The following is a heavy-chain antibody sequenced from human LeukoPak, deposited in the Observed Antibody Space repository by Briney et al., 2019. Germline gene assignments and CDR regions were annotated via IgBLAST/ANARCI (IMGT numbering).Heavy chain of an antibody. CDR3: ARDGHYYDNSGYYPDY. CDR2: IWYDGSNK. J-gene: IGHJ4*02. V-gene: IGHV3-33*01. D-gene: IGHD3-22*01. CDR1: GFTFNSYG. Sequence: GSLRLSCAASGFTFNSYGMHWVRQAPGKGLEWVAVIWYDGSNKYYADSVKGRFTISRDNSKNTLYLQMNSLRAEDTAVYYCARDGHYYDNSGYYPDYWGQGTLVTVSS.